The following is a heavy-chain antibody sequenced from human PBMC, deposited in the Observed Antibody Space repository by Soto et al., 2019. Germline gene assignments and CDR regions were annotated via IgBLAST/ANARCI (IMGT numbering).Heavy chain of an antibody. D-gene: IGHD4-17*01. CDR1: AGSFSGYY. Sequence: QVQLQQWGAGLLKPSETLSLTCAVYAGSFSGYYWSWIRQSPGKGLEWIGEINHSGSTNYNPSLKSRVTISVDTSKSRFSLKLSSVTAADTAVYYCARGRPLYGGTDQYYFQHWGQGTLVTVSS. CDR2: INHSGST. J-gene: IGHJ1*01. CDR3: ARGRPLYGGTDQYYFQH. V-gene: IGHV4-34*01.